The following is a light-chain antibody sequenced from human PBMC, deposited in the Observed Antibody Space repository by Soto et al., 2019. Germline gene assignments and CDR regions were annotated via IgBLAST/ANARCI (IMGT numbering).Light chain of an antibody. V-gene: IGLV2-14*01. J-gene: IGLJ3*02. CDR2: EVS. CDR3: SSYTSGSAWV. CDR1: SSDVGGFDY. Sequence: QSALTQPASVSGSPGQSIAISCTGTSSDVGGFDYVSWYQQHPGKAPKLIIYEVSNRPSWISNRFSGSKSAYTASLTISGLQAEDEADYYCSSYTSGSAWVFGGGTKLTVL.